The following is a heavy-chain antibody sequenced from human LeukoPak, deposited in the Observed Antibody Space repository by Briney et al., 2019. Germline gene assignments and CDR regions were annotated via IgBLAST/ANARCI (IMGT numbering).Heavy chain of an antibody. CDR2: IIPIFGTA. Sequence: SVKVSCKASGGTFSSYAISWVRQAPGQGLEWMGGIIPIFGTANYAQKFQGRVTITADESTSTAYMELSSLRSEDTAVYYCARGDPLGHSSSWYYIDYWGQGTLVTVSS. CDR3: ARGDPLGHSSSWYYIDY. CDR1: GGTFSSYA. V-gene: IGHV1-69*13. J-gene: IGHJ4*02. D-gene: IGHD6-13*01.